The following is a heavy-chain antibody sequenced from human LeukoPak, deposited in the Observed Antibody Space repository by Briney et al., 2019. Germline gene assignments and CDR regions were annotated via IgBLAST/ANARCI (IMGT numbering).Heavy chain of an antibody. V-gene: IGHV3-48*04. D-gene: IGHD6-19*01. J-gene: IGHJ4*02. Sequence: PGGSLRLSCAASGLTFSSYWMSWVRQAPGKGLEWVSGISWNSGSIGYADSVKGRFTISRDNAKNSLNLQMNSLRAEDTAVYYCASASIAVSGGIDYWGQGTLVTVSS. CDR1: GLTFSSYW. CDR2: ISWNSGSI. CDR3: ASASIAVSGGIDY.